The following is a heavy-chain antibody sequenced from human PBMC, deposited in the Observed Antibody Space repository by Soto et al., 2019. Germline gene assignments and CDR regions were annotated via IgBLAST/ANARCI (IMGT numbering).Heavy chain of an antibody. CDR2: ISYDGSNK. CDR1: GFTFSSYA. J-gene: IGHJ4*02. Sequence: QVQLVESGGGVVQPGRSLRRSCAASGFTFSSYAMHWVRQAPGKGLEWVAVISYDGSNKYYADSVKGRFTISRDNSKNTLYLQMNSLRAEDTAVYYCARDRSGSYYPGYFDYWGQGTLVTVSS. V-gene: IGHV3-30-3*01. CDR3: ARDRSGSYYPGYFDY. D-gene: IGHD1-26*01.